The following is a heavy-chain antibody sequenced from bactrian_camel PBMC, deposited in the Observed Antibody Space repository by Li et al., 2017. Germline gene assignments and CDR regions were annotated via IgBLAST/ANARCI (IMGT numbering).Heavy chain of an antibody. CDR1: GYRMYASDYC. CDR3: AAGYSGSWCTSEFGY. J-gene: IGHJ6*01. V-gene: IGHV3S53*01. Sequence: VQLVESGGGSVQAGGSLRLSCLASGYRMYASDYCMGWFRQAPGKAREGVATMDSVGTTNYARSVKGRFTISQDNAKSTLYLQMNSLKPEDTAVYYCAAGYSGSWCTSEFGYWGQGTQVTVS. CDR2: MDSVGTT. D-gene: IGHD3*01.